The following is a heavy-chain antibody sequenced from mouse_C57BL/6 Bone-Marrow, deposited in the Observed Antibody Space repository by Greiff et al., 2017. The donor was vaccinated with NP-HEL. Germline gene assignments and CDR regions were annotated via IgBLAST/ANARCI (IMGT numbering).Heavy chain of an antibody. CDR1: GFTFSDYY. Sequence: EVKVDESGGGLVQPGGSLKLSCAASGFTFSDYYMYWVRQTPEKRLEWVAYISNGGGSTYYPDTVKGRFTISRDNAKNTLYLQMSRLKSEDTAMYYCARHGANWPYYAMDYWGQGTSVTVSS. D-gene: IGHD4-1*01. CDR2: ISNGGGST. J-gene: IGHJ4*01. CDR3: ARHGANWPYYAMDY. V-gene: IGHV5-12*01.